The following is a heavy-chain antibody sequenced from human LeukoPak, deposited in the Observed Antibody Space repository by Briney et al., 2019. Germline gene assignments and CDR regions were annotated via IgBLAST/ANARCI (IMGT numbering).Heavy chain of an antibody. CDR1: GFTFSDYA. CDR2: ISSSGSYI. Sequence: GGSLRLSCATSGFTFSDYAMTWVRQAPGKGLEWVSSISSSGSYIHYADSMKGRFTISRDNGKNALHLQMNSLRAEDTAVYYCASSHRSQAFDIWGQGTMVTVSS. J-gene: IGHJ3*02. V-gene: IGHV3-21*01. CDR3: ASSHRSQAFDI.